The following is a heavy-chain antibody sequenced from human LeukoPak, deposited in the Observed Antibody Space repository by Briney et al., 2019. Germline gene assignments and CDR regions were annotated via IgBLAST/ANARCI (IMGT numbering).Heavy chain of an antibody. CDR1: GFTFSSYG. CDR2: IRYDGSNK. Sequence: PPGGSLRLSCAASGFTFSSYGMHWVRQAPGKGLEWVAFIRYDGSNKYHADSVKGRFTISRDSAKNSLYLQMNSLRAEDTAIYYCARVRTHISGYDIADYWGQGTLVTVSS. V-gene: IGHV3-30*02. CDR3: ARVRTHISGYDIADY. J-gene: IGHJ4*02. D-gene: IGHD5-12*01.